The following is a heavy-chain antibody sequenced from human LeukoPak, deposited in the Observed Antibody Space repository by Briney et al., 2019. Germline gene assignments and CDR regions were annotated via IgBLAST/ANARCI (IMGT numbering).Heavy chain of an antibody. D-gene: IGHD3-22*01. CDR1: GYTFTSYG. Sequence: GASVKVSCKASGYTFTSYGISWVRQAPGQGLEWMGWISAYNGNTNYAQKLQGRVTMTTDTSTSTAYMVLRSVRSDDTAVYYGAGCLITMIQPSLWLDYWGQGTLVTVSS. CDR3: AGCLITMIQPSLWLDY. J-gene: IGHJ4*02. V-gene: IGHV1-18*04. CDR2: ISAYNGNT.